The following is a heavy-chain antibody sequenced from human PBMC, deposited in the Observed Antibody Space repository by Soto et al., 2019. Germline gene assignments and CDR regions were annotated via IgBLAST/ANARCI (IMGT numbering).Heavy chain of an antibody. V-gene: IGHV4-4*02. CDR2: IYHSGTT. J-gene: IGHJ4*02. D-gene: IGHD6-13*01. Sequence: SETLSLTCAVSGASISNTDWWTWVRQPPGKGLEWIGEIYHSGTTNCDPSLKSRVTISLDKSKSQFSLKLTSVTAEDTAVYYCAIPGAGDFDYWGQGTLVTVSS. CDR3: AIPGAGDFDY. CDR1: GASISNTDW.